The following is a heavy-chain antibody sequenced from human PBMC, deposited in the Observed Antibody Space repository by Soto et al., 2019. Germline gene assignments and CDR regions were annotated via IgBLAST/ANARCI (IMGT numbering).Heavy chain of an antibody. J-gene: IGHJ6*02. CDR2: VKRKTDGGTT. CDR3: TTDRNYDILTGYPSYHYYGMDV. V-gene: IGHV3-15*01. D-gene: IGHD3-9*01. Sequence: LRLSCAASGFTFSDAWMSWVRQAPGKGLEWVGRVKRKTDGGTTDYAAPVKGRFTISRDDSKNTLYLQMNSLKTEDTAVYYCTTDRNYDILTGYPSYHYYGMDVWGQGTTVTVSS. CDR1: GFTFSDAW.